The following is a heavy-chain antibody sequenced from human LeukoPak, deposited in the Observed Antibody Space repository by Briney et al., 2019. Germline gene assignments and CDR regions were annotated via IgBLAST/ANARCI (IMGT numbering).Heavy chain of an antibody. Sequence: SETLSLTCTVSGNSISSGDNYWSWIRQPAGKGLEWIGRIYTSGSTNYNPSLKSRVTISGDTSKNQFSLRLSSVTAADTAVHXXXXXXXXXDINGWVPFDYWGQGTLVTVSS. CDR3: XXXXXXXDINGWVPFDY. V-gene: IGHV4-61*02. CDR2: IYTSGST. D-gene: IGHD3-22*01. J-gene: IGHJ4*02. CDR1: GNSISSGDNY.